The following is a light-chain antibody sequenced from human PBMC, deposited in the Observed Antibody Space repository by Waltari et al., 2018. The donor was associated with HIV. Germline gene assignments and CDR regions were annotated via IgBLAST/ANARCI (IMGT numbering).Light chain of an antibody. CDR2: DVT. CDR1: SSGVTYINP. V-gene: IGLV2-11*01. CDR3: FSYGGSLHV. Sequence: QSALTQPRPVSGSPGPSVTISCSGASSGVTYINPVSWYQHHPGKAPKPIIYDVTTGPSGVPDRFSGSKSGNTASLTISGLQAEDEADYYCFSYGGSLHVFGTGTEVTVL. J-gene: IGLJ1*01.